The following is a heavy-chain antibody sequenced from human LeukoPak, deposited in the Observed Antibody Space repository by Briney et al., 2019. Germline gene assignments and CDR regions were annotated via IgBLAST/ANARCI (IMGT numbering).Heavy chain of an antibody. CDR3: ARAPSYSSKVVFDP. CDR1: GYTLTGFY. CDR2: INPNSGGT. Sequence: ASVKVSCKASGYTLTGFYMHWVRQAPGQGLEWMGWINPNSGGTNYAQKFQGRVTMTRHTSISTAYMELSRLRSDDTAVYYCARAPSYSSKVVFDPWGQGTLVTVSS. V-gene: IGHV1-2*02. D-gene: IGHD6-13*01. J-gene: IGHJ5*02.